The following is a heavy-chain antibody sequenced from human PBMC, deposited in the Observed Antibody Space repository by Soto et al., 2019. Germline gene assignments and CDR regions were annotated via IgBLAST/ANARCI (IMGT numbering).Heavy chain of an antibody. V-gene: IGHV3-23*01. CDR2: ISGSGGST. J-gene: IGHJ6*02. CDR3: ANNAAMALGYYYGMDV. D-gene: IGHD5-18*01. Sequence: GALRLSCAASGFTFSSYAMSWVRQAPGKGLEWVSAISGSGGSTYYADSVKGRFTISRDNSKNTLYLQMNSLRAEDTAVYYCANNAAMALGYYYGMDVWGQGTTVTVSS. CDR1: GFTFSSYA.